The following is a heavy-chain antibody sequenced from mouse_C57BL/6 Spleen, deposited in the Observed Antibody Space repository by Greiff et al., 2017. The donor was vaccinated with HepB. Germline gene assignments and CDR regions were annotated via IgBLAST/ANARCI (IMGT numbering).Heavy chain of an antibody. CDR3: ASFTTVVATNAMDY. V-gene: IGHV1-59*01. D-gene: IGHD1-1*01. CDR1: GYTFTSYW. CDR2: IDPSDSYT. Sequence: QVHVKQPGAELVRPGTSVKLSCKASGYTFTSYWMHWVKQRPGQGLEWIGVIDPSDSYTNYNQKFKGKATLTVDTSSSTAYMQLSSLTSEDSAVYYCASFTTVVATNAMDYWGQGTSVTVSS. J-gene: IGHJ4*01.